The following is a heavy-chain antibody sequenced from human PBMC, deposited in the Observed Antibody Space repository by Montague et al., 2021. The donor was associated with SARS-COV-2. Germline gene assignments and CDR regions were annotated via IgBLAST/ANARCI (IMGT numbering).Heavy chain of an antibody. V-gene: IGHV4-39*01. Sequence: SETLSLTCTVSGGSISSSSYYWGWIRQPPGKGLEWIGYIYYSGSTXYNPSLKSRVTISVDTSENQFSLKLSSVTAADTAVYYCARQPTRGITIFGVVTDCGMDVWGQGTTVTVSS. CDR2: IYYSGST. D-gene: IGHD3-3*01. CDR3: ARQPTRGITIFGVVTDCGMDV. J-gene: IGHJ6*02. CDR1: GGSISSSSYY.